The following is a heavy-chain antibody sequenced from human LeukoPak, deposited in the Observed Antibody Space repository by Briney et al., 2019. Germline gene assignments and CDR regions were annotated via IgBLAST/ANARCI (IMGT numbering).Heavy chain of an antibody. CDR2: IYYSGST. D-gene: IGHD3-16*01. Sequence: PSETLSLTCTVSGGSISSGGYYWRWIRQHPGKGLEWIGYIYYSGSTYYNPSLKSRVTISVDTSKNQFSLKLSSVTAADTAVYYCARDANYHDSDAYYDVLDIWGQGTLVTVSS. J-gene: IGHJ3*02. V-gene: IGHV4-31*03. CDR1: GGSISSGGYY. CDR3: ARDANYHDSDAYYDVLDI.